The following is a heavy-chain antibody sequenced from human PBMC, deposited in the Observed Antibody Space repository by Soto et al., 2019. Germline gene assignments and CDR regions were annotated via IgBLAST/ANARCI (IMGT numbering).Heavy chain of an antibody. V-gene: IGHV4-34*01. Sequence: SETLSLTCAVYGGSFSGYYWSWIRQPPGKGLEWIGEINHSGSTNYNPSLKSRVTISVDTSKNQFSLKLNSVTAADTAVYYCARLGGSYQAFDNWGQGTLVTVSS. J-gene: IGHJ4*02. CDR3: ARLGGSYQAFDN. CDR1: GGSFSGYY. D-gene: IGHD3-3*01. CDR2: INHSGST.